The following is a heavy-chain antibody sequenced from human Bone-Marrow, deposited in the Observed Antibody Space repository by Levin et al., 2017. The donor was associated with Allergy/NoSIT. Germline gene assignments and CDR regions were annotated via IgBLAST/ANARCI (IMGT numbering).Heavy chain of an antibody. CDR3: ARDVYAGSYFDY. J-gene: IGHJ4*02. D-gene: IGHD5/OR15-5a*01. V-gene: IGHV3-74*01. CDR2: INSDGSST. Sequence: GESLKISCAASGFPFSTYWMHWVRQVPGKGLMWVSRINSDGSSTIYADSVKGRFTISRDNAKNMLYLEMKSLRDDDTAVYFCARDVYAGSYFDYWGQGILVTVSS. CDR1: GFPFSTYW.